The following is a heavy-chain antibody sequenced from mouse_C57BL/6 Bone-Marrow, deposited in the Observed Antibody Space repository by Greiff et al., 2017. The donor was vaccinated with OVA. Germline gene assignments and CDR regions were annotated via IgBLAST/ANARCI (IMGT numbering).Heavy chain of an antibody. CDR2: IYPRSGNT. Sequence: VQLQQSGAELARPGASVKLSCKASGYTFTSSGISWVKQSTGQGLEWIGAIYPRSGNTYYNEKFKGKATLTADKSSSTAYMELRSLTSEDSAVDFCARWGLRDAMDYWGQGTSVTVSS. CDR1: GYTFTSSG. V-gene: IGHV1-81*01. CDR3: ARWGLRDAMDY. J-gene: IGHJ4*01. D-gene: IGHD2-4*01.